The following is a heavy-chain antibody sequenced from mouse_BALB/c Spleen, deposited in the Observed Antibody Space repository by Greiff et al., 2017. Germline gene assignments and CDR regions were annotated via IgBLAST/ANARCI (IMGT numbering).Heavy chain of an antibody. D-gene: IGHD3-1*01. CDR3: ARDLNSGAY. CDR2: IWAGGST. CDR1: GFSLTSYG. J-gene: IGHJ3*01. Sequence: VQGVESGPGLVAPSQSLSITCTVSGFSLTSYGVHWVRQPPGKGLEWLGVIWAGGSTNYNSALMSRLSISKDNSKSQVFLKMNSLQTDDTAMYYCARDLNSGAYWGQGTLVTVSA. V-gene: IGHV2-9*02.